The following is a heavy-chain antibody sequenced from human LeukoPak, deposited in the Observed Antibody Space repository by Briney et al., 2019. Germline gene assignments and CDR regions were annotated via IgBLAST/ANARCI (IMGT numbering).Heavy chain of an antibody. CDR1: GYTFTSYG. D-gene: IGHD4-17*01. CDR3: ATYDYGDYERGPFDY. J-gene: IGHJ4*02. CDR2: ISAYNGNT. V-gene: IGHV1-18*01. Sequence: ASVKVSCKASGYTFTSYGISWVRQAPGQGLEWMGWISAYNGNTNYAQKFQGRVTMTEDTSTDTAYMELSSLRSEDTAVYYCATYDYGDYERGPFDYWGQGTLVTVSS.